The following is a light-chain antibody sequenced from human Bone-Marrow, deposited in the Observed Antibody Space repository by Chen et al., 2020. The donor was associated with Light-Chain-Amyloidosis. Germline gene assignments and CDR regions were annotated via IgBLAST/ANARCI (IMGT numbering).Light chain of an antibody. V-gene: IGLV2-14*01. Sequence: QSALTQPASVSGSPGQSITISCTGTSSDVGYNYVSWYQKHPGKAPKLMIYEVSNRPSGVSARFSGSKSDNTASLTISGLQAEDEADYYCSSYTSSSTLGVVFGGGTKLTVL. CDR2: EVS. CDR1: SSDVGYNY. J-gene: IGLJ2*01. CDR3: SSYTSSSTLGVV.